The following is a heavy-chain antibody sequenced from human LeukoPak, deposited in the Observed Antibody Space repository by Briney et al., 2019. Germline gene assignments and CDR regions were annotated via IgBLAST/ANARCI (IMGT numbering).Heavy chain of an antibody. Sequence: PSETLSLTCTVSGGSINSYYWSWIRQPPGKGLEWIGYIYYSGTTNYNPSLKSRVTISVDTSKNQFSLELSSVTAADTAVYYCARSPTYDFWSGYYYFDPWGQGTLVTVSS. CDR2: IYYSGTT. CDR3: ARSPTYDFWSGYYYFDP. V-gene: IGHV4-59*01. D-gene: IGHD3-3*01. J-gene: IGHJ5*02. CDR1: GGSINSYY.